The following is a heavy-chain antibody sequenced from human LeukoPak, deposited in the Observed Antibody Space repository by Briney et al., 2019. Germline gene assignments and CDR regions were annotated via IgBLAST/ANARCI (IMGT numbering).Heavy chain of an antibody. CDR3: AKDGRIAVALYFDY. Sequence: PGGSLRLSCAASGFTFSSYSMNWVRQAPGKGLEWVSSISSSSSYIYYADSVKGRFTISRDNSKNTLYLQMNSLRAEDTAVYYCAKDGRIAVALYFDYWGQGTLVTVSS. D-gene: IGHD6-19*01. CDR2: ISSSSSYI. J-gene: IGHJ4*02. V-gene: IGHV3-21*04. CDR1: GFTFSSYS.